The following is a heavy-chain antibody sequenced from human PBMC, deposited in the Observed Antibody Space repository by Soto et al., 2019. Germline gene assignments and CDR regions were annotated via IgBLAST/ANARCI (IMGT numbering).Heavy chain of an antibody. J-gene: IGHJ4*02. CDR2: ISGSGGST. D-gene: IGHD6-13*01. CDR3: AKEAGYSSSWQFDS. V-gene: IGHV3-23*01. Sequence: GGSLRLSCAASGFTFSSYDMSWVRQAPGKGLEWVSTISGSGGSTHYADSVKGRFTISRDNSKNTLYLQMNSLRADDTAIYYCAKEAGYSSSWQFDSWGQGTLVTVSS. CDR1: GFTFSSYD.